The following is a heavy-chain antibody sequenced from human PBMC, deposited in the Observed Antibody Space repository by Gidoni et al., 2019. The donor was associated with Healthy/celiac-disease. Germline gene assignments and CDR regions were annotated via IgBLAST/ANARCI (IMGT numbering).Heavy chain of an antibody. CDR3: ARDQITIFGVVTPGVYYFDY. V-gene: IGHV3-48*01. D-gene: IGHD3-3*01. J-gene: IGHJ4*02. CDR2: ISSSSSTI. Sequence: EVQLVVSVGGLVQPGGSLRLSCAASGFTFSSYSMNWVRQAPGKGLGWVSYISSSSSTIYYADSVKGRFTISRDNAKNSLYLQMNSLRAEDTAVYYCARDQITIFGVVTPGVYYFDYWGQGTLVTVSS. CDR1: GFTFSSYS.